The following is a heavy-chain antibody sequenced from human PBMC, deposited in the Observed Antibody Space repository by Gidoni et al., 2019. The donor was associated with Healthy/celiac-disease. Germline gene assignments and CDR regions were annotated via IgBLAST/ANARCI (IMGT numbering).Heavy chain of an antibody. J-gene: IGHJ4*02. V-gene: IGHV3-43*01. Sequence: EVQLVESGGVVVQPGGSLRLSCAASGFPFDDYTMHWVRQAPGKGLEWVSLISWDGGSTYYADSVKGRFTISRDNSKNSLYLQMNSLRTEDTALYYCAKDRDGYNQFYFDYWGQGTLVTVSS. CDR2: ISWDGGST. CDR1: GFPFDDYT. CDR3: AKDRDGYNQFYFDY. D-gene: IGHD5-12*01.